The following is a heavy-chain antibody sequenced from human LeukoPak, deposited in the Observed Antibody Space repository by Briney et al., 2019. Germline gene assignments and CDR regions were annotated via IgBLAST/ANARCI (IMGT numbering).Heavy chain of an antibody. CDR3: AKDIAWRTGMGDFDI. V-gene: IGHV3-9*01. CDR1: GFTFDDYA. Sequence: PGGSLRLSCAASGFTFDDYAMHWVRQAPGKGLEWVSGISWNSGRTGYADSVKGRFTISRDNAKNSLYLQMNSLRAEDTALYYCAKDIAWRTGMGDFDIWGQGTMVTVSS. J-gene: IGHJ3*02. D-gene: IGHD1-14*01. CDR2: ISWNSGRT.